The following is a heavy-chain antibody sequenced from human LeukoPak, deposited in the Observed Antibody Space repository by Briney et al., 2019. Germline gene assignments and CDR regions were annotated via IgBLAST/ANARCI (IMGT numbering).Heavy chain of an antibody. Sequence: GGSLRLSCADSGFTFSTYAMTWVRQTPGKGLEWVSTIIGASYTTYYVDSVKGRFTISRDNSQNTLYLQMNALRAEDTAVYYCAVYCSGGCYSGLVWGQGTLVTVSS. J-gene: IGHJ4*02. CDR3: AVYCSGGCYSGLV. D-gene: IGHD2-21*02. V-gene: IGHV3-23*01. CDR2: IIGASYTT. CDR1: GFTFSTYA.